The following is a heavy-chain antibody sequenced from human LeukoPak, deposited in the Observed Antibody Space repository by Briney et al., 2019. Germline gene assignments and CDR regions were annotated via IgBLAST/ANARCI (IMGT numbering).Heavy chain of an antibody. V-gene: IGHV3-30*18. J-gene: IGHJ6*02. CDR2: ISYDGSNK. CDR3: AKAPYEDYYYYYGMDV. D-gene: IGHD3-3*01. Sequence: GRSLRLSCAASGFTFSSYGMHWVRQAPGKGLEWVAVISYDGSNKYCADSVKGRFTISRDNSKNTLYLQMNSLRAEDTAVYYCAKAPYEDYYYYYGMDVWGQGTTVTVSS. CDR1: GFTFSSYG.